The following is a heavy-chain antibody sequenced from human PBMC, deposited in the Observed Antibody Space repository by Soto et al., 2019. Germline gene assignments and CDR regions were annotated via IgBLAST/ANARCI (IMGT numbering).Heavy chain of an antibody. J-gene: IGHJ4*02. Sequence: PGGSLRLSCAASGFTFSSYGMNWVRQAPGKGLEWVAVIWSDGTTKDYTDSVRGRFAISRDNSKNTVYLEMNSLRVEDTAVYFCARPAYCNSASCFRLDYWGQGTPVTV. D-gene: IGHD2-2*01. CDR3: ARPAYCNSASCFRLDY. CDR2: IWSDGTTK. CDR1: GFTFSSYG. V-gene: IGHV3-33*01.